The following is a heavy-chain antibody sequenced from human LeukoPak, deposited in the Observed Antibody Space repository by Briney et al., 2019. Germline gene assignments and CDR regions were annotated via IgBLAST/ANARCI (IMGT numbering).Heavy chain of an antibody. J-gene: IGHJ6*03. Sequence: PGGSLRLSCAASGFTFSSYWMSWVRQAPGKGLEWVANIKQDGSEKYYVDSVKGRFTISRDNAKNSLYLQMNSLRAEDTAVYYCGRDSCSGGSRGDPYYMDVWGKGTTVTVSS. D-gene: IGHD2-15*01. CDR2: IKQDGSEK. CDR3: GRDSCSGGSRGDPYYMDV. CDR1: GFTFSSYW. V-gene: IGHV3-7*01.